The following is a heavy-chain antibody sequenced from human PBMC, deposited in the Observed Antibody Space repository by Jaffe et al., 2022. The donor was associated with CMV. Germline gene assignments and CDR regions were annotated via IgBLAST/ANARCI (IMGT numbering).Heavy chain of an antibody. J-gene: IGHJ4*02. CDR2: IRSKAYGGTT. CDR1: GFTFGDYA. V-gene: IGHV3-49*05. Sequence: EVQLVESGGGLVKPGRSLRLSCTASGFTFGDYAMSWFRQAPGKGLEWVGFIRSKAYGGTTEYAASVKGRFTISRDDSKSIAYLQMNSLKTEDTAVYYCTRDPARWELLQFDYWGQGTLVTVSS. D-gene: IGHD1-26*01. CDR3: TRDPARWELLQFDY.